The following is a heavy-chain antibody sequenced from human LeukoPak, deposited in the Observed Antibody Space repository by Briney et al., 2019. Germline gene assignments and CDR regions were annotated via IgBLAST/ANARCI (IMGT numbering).Heavy chain of an antibody. D-gene: IGHD3-16*02. CDR1: GYTFTNYG. J-gene: IGHJ6*03. CDR2: ISAYNGNT. V-gene: IGHV1-18*01. CDR3: ATVRGDDAVWSSYRFGSFYYYMDV. Sequence: ASVKVSCKASGYTFTNYGINWVRQAPGQGLEWMGWISAYNGNTNYAQKLQGRVTMTTNTSTSTAYMELRSLRPDDTAVYYCATVRGDDAVWSSYRFGSFYYYMDVWGKGTTVTVSS.